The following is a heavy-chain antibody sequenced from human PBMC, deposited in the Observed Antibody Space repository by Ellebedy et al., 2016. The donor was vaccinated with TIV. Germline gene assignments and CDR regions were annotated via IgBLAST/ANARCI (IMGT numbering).Heavy chain of an antibody. D-gene: IGHD7-27*01. CDR1: GGSISSSNW. Sequence: SETLSLXXAVSGGSISSSNWWSWVHQPPGKGLEWIGEIYHSGSTNYNPSLKSRVTISVDKSKNQFSLKLSSVTAADTAVYYCAREVGWGNPYWYFDLWGRGTLVTVSS. CDR2: IYHSGST. CDR3: AREVGWGNPYWYFDL. J-gene: IGHJ2*01. V-gene: IGHV4-4*02.